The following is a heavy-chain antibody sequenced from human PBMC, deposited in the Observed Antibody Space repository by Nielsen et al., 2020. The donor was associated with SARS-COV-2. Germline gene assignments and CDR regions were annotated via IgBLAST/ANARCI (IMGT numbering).Heavy chain of an antibody. D-gene: IGHD3-16*02. Sequence: GESLKISCAASGFTFSNAWMSWVRQAPGKGLEWVGRIKSKTDGGTTDYAAPVKGRFTISRDDSKNTLYLQMNSLKTEDTAVYYCTTDRVYDYVWGSYRSPDYWGQGTLVTVSS. CDR1: GFTFSNAW. J-gene: IGHJ4*02. CDR2: IKSKTDGGTT. CDR3: TTDRVYDYVWGSYRSPDY. V-gene: IGHV3-15*01.